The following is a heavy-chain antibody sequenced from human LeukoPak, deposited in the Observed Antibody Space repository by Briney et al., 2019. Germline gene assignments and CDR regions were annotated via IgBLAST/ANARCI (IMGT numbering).Heavy chain of an antibody. Sequence: GRSLRLSCAASGFTFSNYGMHWVRQAPGKGLEWVAVIWSDGSNKYYADSVKGRFTISRDNSKNTLYLQMNSLRAEDTAVYYCTRVFEPFGDYEYFQHWGQGTLVTVSS. CDR1: GFTFSNYG. D-gene: IGHD4-17*01. CDR3: TRVFEPFGDYEYFQH. V-gene: IGHV3-33*01. J-gene: IGHJ1*01. CDR2: IWSDGSNK.